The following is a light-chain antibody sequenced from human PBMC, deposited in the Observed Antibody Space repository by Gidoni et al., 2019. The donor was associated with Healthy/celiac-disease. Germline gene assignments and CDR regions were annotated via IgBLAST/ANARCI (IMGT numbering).Light chain of an antibody. Sequence: DIQMTQSPSTLSASVGDRVTIPCRASQSISSWLAWYQQNPGKAPKLLIYKASSLESGVPSRFGGSGAETEFTLTISSLQTDDFATYYCQQYNSYYTFGQGTKLEIK. V-gene: IGKV1-5*03. CDR1: QSISSW. CDR2: KAS. CDR3: QQYNSYYT. J-gene: IGKJ2*01.